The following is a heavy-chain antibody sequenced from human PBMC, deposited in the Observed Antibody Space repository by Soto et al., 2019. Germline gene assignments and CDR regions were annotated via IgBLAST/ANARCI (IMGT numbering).Heavy chain of an antibody. CDR3: ARDHYSRWSTNFLGS. D-gene: IGHD6-6*01. Sequence: SETLSLTCNVSGGSITSSEYSWNWIRQAPGKGLEWIGVVYHTGNLYYNPSLKTRVTISLDTSEDQFSLKLSSVTAADTAVYFCARDHYSRWSTNFLGSWGQGTLVNVS. J-gene: IGHJ4*02. V-gene: IGHV4-30-2*01. CDR1: GGSITSSEYS. CDR2: VYHTGNL.